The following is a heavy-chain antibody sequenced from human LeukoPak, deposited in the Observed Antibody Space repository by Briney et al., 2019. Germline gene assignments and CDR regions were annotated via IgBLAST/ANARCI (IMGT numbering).Heavy chain of an antibody. V-gene: IGHV3-11*05. J-gene: IGHJ4*02. CDR1: GFTFSVYY. CDR2: ISSSSSYT. D-gene: IGHD4/OR15-4a*01. CDR3: ARGKTMGLFDY. Sequence: GGSLRLSCVASGFTFSVYYMSWIRQAPGKGLEWVSYISSSSSYTNYADSVKGRFTISRDNARNSLYLQMNSLRAEDTAVYYCARGKTMGLFDYWGQGTLVTVSS.